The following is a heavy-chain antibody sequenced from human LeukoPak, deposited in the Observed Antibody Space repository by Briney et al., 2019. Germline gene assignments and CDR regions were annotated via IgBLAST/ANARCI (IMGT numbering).Heavy chain of an antibody. CDR1: GGSVSNGNYY. CDR2: MHYSGST. CDR3: GRGSTGKDPFDY. J-gene: IGHJ4*02. Sequence: SETLSLTCTVSGGSVSNGNYYWSWIRQPPGKGLEWIGNMHYSGSTNYNPSLKSRVTISVDTSKNQFSLKLSSVTAADTAVYYCGRGSTGKDPFDYWGQGTLVTVSS. V-gene: IGHV4-61*01. D-gene: IGHD1-1*01.